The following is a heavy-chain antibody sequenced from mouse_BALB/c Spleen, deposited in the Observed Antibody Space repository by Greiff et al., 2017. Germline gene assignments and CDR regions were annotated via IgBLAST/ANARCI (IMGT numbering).Heavy chain of an antibody. J-gene: IGHJ4*01. CDR3: ARRVDY. CDR1: GFNIKDTY. Sequence: EVKLQESGAELVKPGASVKLSCTASGFNIKDTYMHWVKQRPEQGLEWIGRIDPANGNTKYDPKFQGKATITADTSSNTAYLQLSSLTSEDTAVYYCARRVDYWGQGTSVTVSS. CDR2: IDPANGNT. V-gene: IGHV14-3*02.